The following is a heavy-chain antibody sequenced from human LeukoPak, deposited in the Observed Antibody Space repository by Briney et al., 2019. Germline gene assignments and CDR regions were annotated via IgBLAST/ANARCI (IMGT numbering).Heavy chain of an antibody. CDR1: GLTFYDYA. CDR3: AAGAGITRY. CDR2: ITWNSGSI. D-gene: IGHD3-10*01. J-gene: IGHJ4*02. V-gene: IGHV3-9*01. Sequence: PGGSLRLSRAASGLTFYDYAMHWVRQAPGKGLEWVSGITWNSGSIAYADSVKGRFTISRDNAKNSLYLQVNSLRSEDTALYYCAAGAGITRYWGQGTLVTVSS.